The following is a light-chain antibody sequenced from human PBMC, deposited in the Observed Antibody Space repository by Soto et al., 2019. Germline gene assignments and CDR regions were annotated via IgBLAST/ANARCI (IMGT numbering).Light chain of an antibody. J-gene: IGKJ4*01. CDR3: QQYDNLLLT. Sequence: DIQMTQSPSSLSASVGDRVTITCQASQDISNYLNWYQQKPGKAPKLLIYAASDLETGVPSRFSGSGSGTDVTITISSLQPEDFATYYCQQYDNLLLTFGGGTKVEIK. CDR2: AAS. CDR1: QDISNY. V-gene: IGKV1-33*01.